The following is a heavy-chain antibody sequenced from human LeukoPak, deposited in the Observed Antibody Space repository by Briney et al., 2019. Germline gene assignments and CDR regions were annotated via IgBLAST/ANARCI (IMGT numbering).Heavy chain of an antibody. V-gene: IGHV4-39*02. Sequence: SETLSLTCTVSGGSISSSSYYWGWIRQPPGKGLEWIGSICYSGSTYYNPSLKSRVTISVDTSKNQFSLKLSSVTAADTAVYYCAREGCSSTNCYPPFDSWGQGTLVTVSS. CDR2: ICYSGST. D-gene: IGHD2-2*01. CDR3: AREGCSSTNCYPPFDS. CDR1: GGSISSSSYY. J-gene: IGHJ4*02.